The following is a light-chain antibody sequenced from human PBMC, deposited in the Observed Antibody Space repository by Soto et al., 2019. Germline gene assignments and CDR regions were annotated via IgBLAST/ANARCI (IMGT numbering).Light chain of an antibody. Sequence: QSALTQPASVSGSPGQSITISCTGTSSDVGGYNSVSWYQQHPGKAPKLLIFDVSNRPSGVSNRFSASKSGNTASLTISGLQAEDEADYYCSSYTSSSHPVFGGGTKLTVL. CDR2: DVS. CDR1: SSDVGGYNS. J-gene: IGLJ2*01. V-gene: IGLV2-14*01. CDR3: SSYTSSSHPV.